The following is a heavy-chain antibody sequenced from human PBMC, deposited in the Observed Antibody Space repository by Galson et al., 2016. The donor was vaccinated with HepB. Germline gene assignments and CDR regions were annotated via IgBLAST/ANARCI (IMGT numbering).Heavy chain of an antibody. CDR2: ISGGGATT. Sequence: SLRLSCAASGFTFRSYAMNWVRQVPGKGLEWVSGISGGGATTYYADSVEGRFTISRDNTKNTLYLQMNSLRAEDTAVYYCAKGGGDYGGNFVFDYWGQGSLVTVSS. CDR1: GFTFRSYA. D-gene: IGHD4-23*01. CDR3: AKGGGDYGGNFVFDY. J-gene: IGHJ4*02. V-gene: IGHV3-23*01.